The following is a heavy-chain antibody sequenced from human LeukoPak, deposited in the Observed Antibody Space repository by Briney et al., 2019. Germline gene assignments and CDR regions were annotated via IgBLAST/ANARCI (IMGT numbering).Heavy chain of an antibody. V-gene: IGHV3-21*01. CDR2: ISSSSSYI. Sequence: PGGSLRLSCAASGFTFSSYAMSWVRQAPGKGLEWVSSISSSSSYIYYADSVKGRFTISRDNAKNSLYLQMNSLRAEDTAVYYCARDEGDYFDYWGQGTLVTVSS. CDR1: GFTFSSYA. J-gene: IGHJ4*02. CDR3: ARDEGDYFDY.